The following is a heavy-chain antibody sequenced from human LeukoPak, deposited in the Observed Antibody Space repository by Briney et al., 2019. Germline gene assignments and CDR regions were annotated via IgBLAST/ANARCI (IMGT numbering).Heavy chain of an antibody. J-gene: IGHJ4*02. CDR1: GESFSGYY. V-gene: IGHV4-34*01. CDR2: INHSGST. Sequence: PSETLSLTCAVYGESFSGYYWSWIRQPPGKGLEWIGEINHSGSTNYNPSLKSRVTISVDTSKNQFSLKLSSVTAADTAVYYCASVSYDSSGYYTGFDYWGQGTLVTVSS. CDR3: ASVSYDSSGYYTGFDY. D-gene: IGHD3-22*01.